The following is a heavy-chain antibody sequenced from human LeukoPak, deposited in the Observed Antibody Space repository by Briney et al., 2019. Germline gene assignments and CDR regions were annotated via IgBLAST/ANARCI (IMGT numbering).Heavy chain of an antibody. J-gene: IGHJ4*02. V-gene: IGHV4-39*07. CDR2: IYYSGST. CDR3: ARDVKSSGWYSHFDY. CDR1: GGSISSSSYY. Sequence: PSETLSLTCTVSGGSISSSSYYWGWIRQPPGKGLEWIGSIYYSGSTYYNPSLKSRVTISVDTSKNQFSLKLSSVTAADTAVYYCARDVKSSGWYSHFDYWGQGTLVTVSS. D-gene: IGHD6-19*01.